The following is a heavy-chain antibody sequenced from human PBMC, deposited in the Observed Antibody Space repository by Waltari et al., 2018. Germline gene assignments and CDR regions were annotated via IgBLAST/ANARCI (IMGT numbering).Heavy chain of an antibody. V-gene: IGHV1-24*01. J-gene: IGHJ3*02. CDR1: GYTLTELS. CDR2: FDPEDGET. D-gene: IGHD1-1*01. Sequence: QVQLVQSGAEVKKPGASVKVSCKVSGYTLTELSMHWVRQAPGKGLEWMGGFDPEDGETMYAQKVQGRVTMTEDTSTDPAYMELSSLRSEDTAVYYCATAVQLPRHDAFDIWGQGTMVTVSS. CDR3: ATAVQLPRHDAFDI.